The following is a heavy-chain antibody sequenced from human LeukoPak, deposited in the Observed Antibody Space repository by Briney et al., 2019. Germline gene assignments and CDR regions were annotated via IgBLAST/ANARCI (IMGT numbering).Heavy chain of an antibody. Sequence: GGSLRLXCAASGFTVSSYWMGWVRQAPGKGLEWVANIKQDGGETFYVDSVKGRFTISRDNAKNSLYLQMNSLRAEDTAVYYCARVLGYGWFDPWGQGTLVTVSS. V-gene: IGHV3-7*01. CDR3: ARVLGYGWFDP. D-gene: IGHD3-22*01. CDR1: GFTVSSYW. CDR2: IKQDGGET. J-gene: IGHJ5*02.